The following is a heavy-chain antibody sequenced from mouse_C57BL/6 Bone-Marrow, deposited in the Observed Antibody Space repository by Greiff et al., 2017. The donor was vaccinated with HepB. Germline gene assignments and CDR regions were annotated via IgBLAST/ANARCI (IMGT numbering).Heavy chain of an antibody. J-gene: IGHJ3*01. Sequence: VQLQQSGPELVKPGASVKLSCKASGYTFTSYDINWVKQRPGQGLEWIGWIYPRDGSTKYNEKFKGKATWTVDPSSSTAYMELHSLTSEDSAVYFCARGRYGSPFAYWGQGTLVTVSA. V-gene: IGHV1-85*01. CDR1: GYTFTSYD. CDR3: ARGRYGSPFAY. CDR2: IYPRDGST. D-gene: IGHD1-1*01.